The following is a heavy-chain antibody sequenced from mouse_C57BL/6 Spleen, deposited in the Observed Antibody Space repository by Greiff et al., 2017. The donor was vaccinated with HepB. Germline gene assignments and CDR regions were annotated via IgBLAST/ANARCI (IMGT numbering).Heavy chain of an antibody. J-gene: IGHJ4*01. Sequence: EVMLVESGGGLVKPGGSLKLSCAASGFTFSSYAMSWVRQTPEKRLEWVATISDGGSYTYYPDNVKGRFTISRDNAKINLYLQMSHLKSEDTAMYYCARDGPKAMDYWGQGTSVTVSS. V-gene: IGHV5-4*01. CDR1: GFTFSSYA. CDR2: ISDGGSYT. CDR3: ARDGPKAMDY.